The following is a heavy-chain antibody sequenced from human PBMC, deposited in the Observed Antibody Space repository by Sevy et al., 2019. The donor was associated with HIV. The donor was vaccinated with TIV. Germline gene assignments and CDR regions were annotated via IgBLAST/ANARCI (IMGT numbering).Heavy chain of an antibody. CDR1: GFTFSSYA. CDR2: ISYDGSNK. Sequence: GGSLRLSCAASGFTFSSYAMHWVRQAPGKGLEWVAVISYDGSNKYYADSVKGRFTISRDNSKNTLYLQMNSLRAEDRAVYYCARDAIVGATADWDAFDIWGQGTMVTVSS. J-gene: IGHJ3*02. D-gene: IGHD1-26*01. V-gene: IGHV3-30-3*01. CDR3: ARDAIVGATADWDAFDI.